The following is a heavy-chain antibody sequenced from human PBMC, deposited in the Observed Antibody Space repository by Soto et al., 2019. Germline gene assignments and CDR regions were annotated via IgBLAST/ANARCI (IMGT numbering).Heavy chain of an antibody. J-gene: IGHJ6*02. CDR1: GSSGSTSGMC. Sequence: GPGPPWGNPTQTLTLPCTFSGSSGSTSGMCVSWIRQPPGNALEWLALIDWDYNKYYSTSLKTRLTTSKDNSQNQVVLTMTNMDPVDIATYYCARSPRYSGNWGDYYYYRMDDWGQGTPVTVSS. CDR2: IDWDYNK. V-gene: IGHV2-70*01. CDR3: ARSPRYSGNWGDYYYYRMDD. D-gene: IGHD1-26*01.